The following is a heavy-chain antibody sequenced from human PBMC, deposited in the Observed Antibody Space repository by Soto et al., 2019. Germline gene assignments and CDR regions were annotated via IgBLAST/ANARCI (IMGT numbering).Heavy chain of an antibody. CDR2: ISYDGSNK. CDR3: ARGEVYDPDRSTLGYYGMDV. J-gene: IGHJ6*01. Sequence: QVQLVESGGGVVQPGRSLRLSCAASGFTFSSYAMHWVRQAPGKGLEWVAVISYDGSNKYYADSVKGRFTISRDNSKNTLYLQMNSLRAEDTAVYYCARGEVYDPDRSTLGYYGMDVW. CDR1: GFTFSSYA. D-gene: IGHD3-3*01. V-gene: IGHV3-30-3*01.